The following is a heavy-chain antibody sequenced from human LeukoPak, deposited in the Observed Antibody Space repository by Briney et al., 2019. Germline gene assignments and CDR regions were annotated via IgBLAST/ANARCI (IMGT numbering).Heavy chain of an antibody. Sequence: SETLSLTCTVSGGSISDYYWSWIRQPAGKGLERIGRIYPSGSTNYSPSLKSRFTMSVDTSKNQFSLRLSSVTAADTAVYYCARDTGYFGSGGFDLWGQGTLVTVSS. D-gene: IGHD3-10*01. V-gene: IGHV4-4*07. CDR1: GGSISDYY. J-gene: IGHJ4*02. CDR2: IYPSGST. CDR3: ARDTGYFGSGGFDL.